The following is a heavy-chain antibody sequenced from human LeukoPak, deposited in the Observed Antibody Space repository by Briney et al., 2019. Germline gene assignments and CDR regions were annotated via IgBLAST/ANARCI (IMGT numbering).Heavy chain of an antibody. Sequence: PSETLSLTCAVSGYSISSGYYWGWIRQPPGKGLEWIGSIYHSGSTYYNPSLKSRVTISVDTSKNQFSLKLSPVTAADTAVYYCARYKQQLVGRTHFDYWGQGTLVTVSS. D-gene: IGHD6-13*01. V-gene: IGHV4-38-2*01. CDR1: GYSISSGYY. CDR2: IYHSGST. CDR3: ARYKQQLVGRTHFDY. J-gene: IGHJ4*02.